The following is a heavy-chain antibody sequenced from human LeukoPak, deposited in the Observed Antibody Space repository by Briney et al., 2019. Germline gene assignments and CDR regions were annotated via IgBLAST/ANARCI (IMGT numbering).Heavy chain of an antibody. CDR1: GFTFSNAW. CDR2: IDGGGGST. CDR3: VKDGPDWGSYFDS. V-gene: IGHV3-23*01. Sequence: PGGSLRLSCAASGFTFSNAWMPWVRQAPGKGLEWVSAIDGGGGSTNYADSVKGRFTISRDNSKNTLYLQMNSLRAEDTAVYYCVKDGPDWGSYFDSWGQGTLVTVSS. D-gene: IGHD7-27*01. J-gene: IGHJ4*02.